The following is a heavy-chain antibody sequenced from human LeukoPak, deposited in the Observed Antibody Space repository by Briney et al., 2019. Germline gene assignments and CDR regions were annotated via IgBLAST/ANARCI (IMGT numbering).Heavy chain of an antibody. J-gene: IGHJ5*02. CDR1: GGSFSGYY. V-gene: IGHV4-34*01. CDR2: MNHSGST. CDR3: ARTAPFTNDYVWGSYRSNWFDP. Sequence: SENLSLTCAVYGGSFSGYYWSWIRQPPGKGLEWIGEMNHSGSTNYNPSLKSRVTISVDTSKNQFSLKLSSVTAADTAVYYCARTAPFTNDYVWGSYRSNWFDPWGQGTLVTVSS. D-gene: IGHD3-16*02.